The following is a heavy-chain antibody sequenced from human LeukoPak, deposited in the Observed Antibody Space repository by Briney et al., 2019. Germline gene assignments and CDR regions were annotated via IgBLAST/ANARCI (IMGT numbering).Heavy chain of an antibody. V-gene: IGHV3-33*01. Sequence: GGSLRLSCAGSGFTFGGYGMHWFRQTPGKGLEWVAVIAYDGSRAFYADSVKGRFTISRDNSKNTMSVQMNDLRAEDTAVYYCTRYNNDHFDYWGQGTLVTVSS. D-gene: IGHD1-14*01. CDR1: GFTFGGYG. J-gene: IGHJ4*02. CDR2: IAYDGSRA. CDR3: TRYNNDHFDY.